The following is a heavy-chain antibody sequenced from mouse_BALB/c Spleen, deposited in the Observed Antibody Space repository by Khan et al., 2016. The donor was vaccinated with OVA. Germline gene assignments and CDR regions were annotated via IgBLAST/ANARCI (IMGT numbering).Heavy chain of an antibody. D-gene: IGHD6-1*01. CDR2: INTYTGEP. CDR3: ARVEYNGTMDF. Sequence: QIQLVQSGPELKKPGETVQISCKASGFTFTNYGMNWVRQAPGKGLKWMGWINTYTGEPTFTDDFKGRFAFSLETSASTAYLQINSLKNEDTATYYGARVEYNGTMDFWGQGTSVTVSS. CDR1: GFTFTNYG. J-gene: IGHJ4*01. V-gene: IGHV9-3-1*01.